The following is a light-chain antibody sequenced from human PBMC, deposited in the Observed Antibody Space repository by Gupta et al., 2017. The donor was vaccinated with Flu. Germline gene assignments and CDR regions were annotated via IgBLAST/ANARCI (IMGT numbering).Light chain of an antibody. CDR2: DST. CDR3: QKRANWPLA. CDR1: QSISSY. Sequence: ELVLPQSPATLSLSPGERAALSCRARQSISSYLFWYQQTPGQAPRLLIYDSTNRTTGLPPRFSSSGSGKYFTLTISSLEPEDLAVYFWQKRANWPLAFGGGTKVEIK. J-gene: IGKJ4*01. V-gene: IGKV3-11*01.